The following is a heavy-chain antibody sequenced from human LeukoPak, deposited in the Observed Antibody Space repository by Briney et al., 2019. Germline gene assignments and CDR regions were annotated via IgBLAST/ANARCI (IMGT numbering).Heavy chain of an antibody. CDR2: INPNSGGT. J-gene: IGHJ6*03. V-gene: IGHV1-2*02. Sequence: ASVKVSCKASGYTFTGYYMHWVRQAPGQGLEWMGWINPNSGGTNYAQKFQGRVTMTRDTSISTAYMELSRLRSDDTAVHYCASSLGSGYDGYMDVWGKGTTVTISS. CDR1: GYTFTGYY. CDR3: ASSLGSGYDGYMDV. D-gene: IGHD3-22*01.